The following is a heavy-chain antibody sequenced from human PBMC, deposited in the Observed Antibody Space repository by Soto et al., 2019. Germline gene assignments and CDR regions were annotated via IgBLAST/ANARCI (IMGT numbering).Heavy chain of an antibody. CDR1: GFTFSSYA. CDR3: ARDRSSSWYVASYYYYGMDV. V-gene: IGHV3-30-3*01. J-gene: IGHJ6*02. CDR2: ISYDGSNK. Sequence: QVQLVESGGGVVQPGRSMRLSCAASGFTFSSYAMHWVRQAPGKGLEWLAVISYDGSNKYYADSVKGRFTISRDNSKNTLYLQMNSLRAEDTAVYYCARDRSSSWYVASYYYYGMDVWGQGTTVTVSS. D-gene: IGHD6-13*01.